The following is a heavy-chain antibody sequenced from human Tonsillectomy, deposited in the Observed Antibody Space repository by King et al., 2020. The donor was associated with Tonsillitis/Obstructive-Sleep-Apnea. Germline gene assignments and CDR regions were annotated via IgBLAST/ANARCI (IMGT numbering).Heavy chain of an antibody. D-gene: IGHD4-17*01. CDR2: ISWNSGRL. CDR3: AKEGGYDGDYGDLYYNYYMDV. V-gene: IGHV3-9*01. CDR1: GFSFDDYA. J-gene: IGHJ6*03. Sequence: VQLVESGGGLVQPGRSLRLSCAASGFSFDDYAMHWVRQAPGKGLEWVSGISWNSGRLAYADSVKGRFTIYRDNAKNSLYLQMNSLRAEDTALYYCAKEGGYDGDYGDLYYNYYMDVWGKGTTVTVSS.